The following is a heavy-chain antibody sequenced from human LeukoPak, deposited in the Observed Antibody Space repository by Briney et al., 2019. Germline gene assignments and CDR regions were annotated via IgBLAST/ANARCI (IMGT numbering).Heavy chain of an antibody. V-gene: IGHV3-11*01. CDR2: ISSSGSTI. CDR3: ASGGGYYGDLLEDYVYGMDV. J-gene: IGHJ6*02. Sequence: PGGSLRLSCAASGFTFSDYYMNWIRQAPGKGLEWVSSISSSGSTISYADSVKGRFTISRDNAKNSLYLQMNSLRAEDTAVYYCASGGGYYGDLLEDYVYGMDVWGQGTTVTVSS. CDR1: GFTFSDYY. D-gene: IGHD4-17*01.